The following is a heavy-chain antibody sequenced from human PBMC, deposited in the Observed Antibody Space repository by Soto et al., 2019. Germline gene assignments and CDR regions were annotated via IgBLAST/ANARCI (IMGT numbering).Heavy chain of an antibody. V-gene: IGHV6-1*01. CDR3: ARRSGYSGYDYGNSLGEAQKYYYSYMDV. Sequence: SQTLSLTCAISGDSVSSNSAAWNWIRQSPSRGLEWLGRTYYRSKWYNDYAVSVKSRITINPDTSKNQFSLQLNSVTPEDTAVYYCARRSGYSGYDYGNSLGEAQKYYYSYMDVGGKGTRVTVPS. CDR2: TYYRSKWYN. D-gene: IGHD5-12*01. J-gene: IGHJ6*03. CDR1: GDSVSSNSAA.